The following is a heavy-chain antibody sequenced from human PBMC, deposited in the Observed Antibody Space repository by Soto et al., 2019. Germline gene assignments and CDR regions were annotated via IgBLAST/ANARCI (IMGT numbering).Heavy chain of an antibody. CDR3: VRGLPWGFDP. J-gene: IGHJ5*02. Sequence: GXLGLSCGRSGFIFSNFDMHCVRQTTEKGLEWVSGIGFAADTNYSGSVKGRFTISRENAKNSLFLQMNSLRVGDTAVYYCVRGLPWGFDPWGQGTLVTVSS. CDR2: IGFAADT. CDR1: GFIFSNFD. V-gene: IGHV3-13*01.